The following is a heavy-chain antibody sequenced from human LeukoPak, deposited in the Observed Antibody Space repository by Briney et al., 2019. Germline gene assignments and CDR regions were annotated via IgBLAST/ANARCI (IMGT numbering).Heavy chain of an antibody. CDR2: INHSGST. CDR3: ARGGRSYFQH. CDR1: GGSFSGYD. V-gene: IGHV4-34*01. Sequence: SETLSLTCAVYGGSFSGYDWSWIRQPQGKGLEWIGEINHSGSTNYNPSLKSRVTISVDTSKNQFSLKLSSVTAADTAVYYCARGGRSYFQHWGQGTLVTVSS. J-gene: IGHJ1*01. D-gene: IGHD1-14*01.